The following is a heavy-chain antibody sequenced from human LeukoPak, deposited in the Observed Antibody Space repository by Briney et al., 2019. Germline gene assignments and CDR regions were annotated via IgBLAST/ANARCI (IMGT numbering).Heavy chain of an antibody. J-gene: IGHJ4*02. D-gene: IGHD6-13*01. Sequence: ASVKVSFKASGYTFTSYYMHWVRQAPGQGLEWMGIINPSGGSTSYAQKFQGRVTMPRDTSTSTVYMDLNSLRSEDTAVYYCARGPLGSSSWYFLDPYFDYWGQGTLVTVSS. CDR3: ARGPLGSSSWYFLDPYFDY. V-gene: IGHV1-46*01. CDR1: GYTFTSYY. CDR2: INPSGGST.